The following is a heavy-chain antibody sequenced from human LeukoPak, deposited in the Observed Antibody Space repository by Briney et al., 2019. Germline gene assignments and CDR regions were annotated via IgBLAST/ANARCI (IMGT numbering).Heavy chain of an antibody. CDR1: GFTFTNYW. V-gene: IGHV3-74*01. CDR3: AKGVRSSGPDRYPDY. CDR2: IDIDGTGT. D-gene: IGHD2-15*01. J-gene: IGHJ4*02. Sequence: GGSLRLSCAASGFTFTNYWMHWVRQAPGKGLVWVSRIDIDGTGTSYADSVKGRFTISRDNSKNTLYLQMNSLRAEDTAVYYCAKGVRSSGPDRYPDYWGQGTLVTVSS.